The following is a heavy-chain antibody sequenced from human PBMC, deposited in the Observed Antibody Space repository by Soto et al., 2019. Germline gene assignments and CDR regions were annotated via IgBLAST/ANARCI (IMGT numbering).Heavy chain of an antibody. Sequence: NPXETLSLTCTVSVVSVSSGSYYCSWIRQPPGKGLEWIGYIYYSGSTNYNPSLKSRVTISVDTSKNQFSLKPSSVTAADTAVYYCARVVNGMEVWGQGTTVTVSS. J-gene: IGHJ6*01. CDR3: ARVVNGMEV. CDR2: IYYSGST. V-gene: IGHV4-61*01. CDR1: VVSVSSGSYY.